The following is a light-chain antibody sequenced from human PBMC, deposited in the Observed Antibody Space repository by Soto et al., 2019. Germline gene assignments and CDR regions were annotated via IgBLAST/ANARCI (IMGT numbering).Light chain of an antibody. Sequence: EIVLTQSPGTLSLSPGERATLSCRASQSVSSSYLAWYQQKPGQAPRLLIYVASSRATGITDRFSGSGSGTDFTLTISRLEPEDFAVYYCQQYGSSQPFGQGTKVEIK. CDR2: VAS. CDR3: QQYGSSQP. J-gene: IGKJ1*01. CDR1: QSVSSSY. V-gene: IGKV3-20*01.